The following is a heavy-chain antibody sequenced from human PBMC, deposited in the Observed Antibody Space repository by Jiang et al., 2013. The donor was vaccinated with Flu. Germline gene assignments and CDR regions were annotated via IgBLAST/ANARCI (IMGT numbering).Heavy chain of an antibody. Sequence: TIYYADSVKGRFTISRDNAKNSLYLQMNSLRAEDTAVYYCARGAFLEWLVFDPWGQGTLVTVSS. CDR2: TI. D-gene: IGHD3-3*02. CDR3: ARGAFLEWLVFDP. J-gene: IGHJ5*02. V-gene: IGHV3-48*03.